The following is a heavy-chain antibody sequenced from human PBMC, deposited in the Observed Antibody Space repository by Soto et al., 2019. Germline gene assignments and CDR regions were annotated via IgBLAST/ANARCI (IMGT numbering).Heavy chain of an antibody. CDR1: GFTFSSYW. V-gene: IGHV3-74*01. CDR3: ARDRGWSLFDY. CDR2: TDSDGSDT. Sequence: EVQLVESGGGLVQPGGSLRLSCAAPGFTFSSYWMYWVRQVPGKGVVWVSRTDSDGSDTSYADSVKGRFTISRDNAKNTLYLQMKSLRAEDTAVYYCARDRGWSLFDYWGQGTLVTVSS. J-gene: IGHJ4*01. D-gene: IGHD6-19*01.